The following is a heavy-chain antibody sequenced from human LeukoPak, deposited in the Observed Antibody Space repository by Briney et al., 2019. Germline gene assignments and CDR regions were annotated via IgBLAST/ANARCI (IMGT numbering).Heavy chain of an antibody. V-gene: IGHV4-34*01. D-gene: IGHD3-9*01. CDR3: ARDETYYDILTGYYHPRWFDP. J-gene: IGHJ5*02. CDR1: GGSFSGYY. Sequence: SETLSLTCAVYGGSFSGYYWSWIRQPPGKGLEWLGEINHSGSTSYNPSLKSRVTISVDTSKNQFSLKLSSVTAADTAVYYCARDETYYDILTGYYHPRWFDPWGQGTLVTVSS. CDR2: INHSGST.